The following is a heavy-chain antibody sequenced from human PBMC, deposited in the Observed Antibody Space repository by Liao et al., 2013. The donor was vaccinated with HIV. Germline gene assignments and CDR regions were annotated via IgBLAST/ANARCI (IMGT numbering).Heavy chain of an antibody. D-gene: IGHD2-8*02. Sequence: QVRLQQWGAGLLKPSETLSLTCAVYGGSFNGYYWSWIRQPPGKGLEWIGEINHSGSTNYNPSLKSRVTISLDTSKNQFSLKLSSVTAADTAVYYCARGLAFDDSGKLVDYFDYWGQGTLVTVSS. V-gene: IGHV4-34*01. CDR1: GGSFNGYY. J-gene: IGHJ4*02. CDR2: INHSGST. CDR3: ARGLAFDDSGKLVDYFDY.